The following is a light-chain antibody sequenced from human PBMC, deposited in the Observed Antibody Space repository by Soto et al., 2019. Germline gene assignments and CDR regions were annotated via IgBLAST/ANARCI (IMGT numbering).Light chain of an antibody. CDR3: QQVTTFPRT. V-gene: IGKV1-12*01. Sequence: DIQMTQYPSSVAAAVGDRVTITCRASQGISTWLAWYQHKPGTAPKLLIFGAFSLQRGVPSSFAGSGSGTDFTLTIIRLQPEDVATYYCQQVTTFPRTFGQGTKVAIK. CDR1: QGISTW. J-gene: IGKJ1*01. CDR2: GAF.